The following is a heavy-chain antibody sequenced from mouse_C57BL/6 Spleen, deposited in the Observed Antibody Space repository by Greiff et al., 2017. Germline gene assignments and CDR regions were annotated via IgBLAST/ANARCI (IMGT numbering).Heavy chain of an antibody. Sequence: QVQLQQPGAELVKPGASVKMSCKASGYTFTSYWITWVKQRPGQGLEWIGDIYPGSGSTNYNEKFKSKATLTVDTSSSTAYMQLSRLTSEDSAVYYGAKGGYGNYDWFAYWGQGTLVTVSA. V-gene: IGHV1-55*01. J-gene: IGHJ3*01. CDR3: AKGGYGNYDWFAY. CDR1: GYTFTSYW. D-gene: IGHD2-1*01. CDR2: IYPGSGST.